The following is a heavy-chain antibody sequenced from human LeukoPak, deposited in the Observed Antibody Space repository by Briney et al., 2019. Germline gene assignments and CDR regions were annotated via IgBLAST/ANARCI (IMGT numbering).Heavy chain of an antibody. D-gene: IGHD5-12*01. V-gene: IGHV3-74*01. Sequence: GGSLRLSCAASGFTFSNYWMHWVRHAPGKGLVWVSRINRDGSSTSYADSVKGRFTISRDNSKNTLYLQMNTLRAEDTAVYYCARASGYSGYDPFDYWGQGTLVTVSS. J-gene: IGHJ4*02. CDR3: ARASGYSGYDPFDY. CDR2: INRDGSST. CDR1: GFTFSNYW.